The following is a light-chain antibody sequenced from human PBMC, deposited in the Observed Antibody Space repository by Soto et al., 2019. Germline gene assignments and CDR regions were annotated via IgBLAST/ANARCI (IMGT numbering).Light chain of an antibody. CDR1: SSNIGTNT. Sequence: QSALTQPPSASGTPGQRVTMSCSGISSNIGTNTVNWYQQLPGAAPKLLIYSNDQRPSGVPGRFSGSKSGTSASLAISGLQSEDEANYYCEAWDGSLNVVLFGGGTKLIVL. V-gene: IGLV1-44*01. CDR2: SND. CDR3: EAWDGSLNVVL. J-gene: IGLJ2*01.